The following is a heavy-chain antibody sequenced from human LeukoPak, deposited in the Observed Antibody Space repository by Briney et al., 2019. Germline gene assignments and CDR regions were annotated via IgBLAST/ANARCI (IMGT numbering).Heavy chain of an antibody. J-gene: IGHJ4*02. CDR1: GGSISNYY. CDR3: ARVTGYMIEDYFDY. V-gene: IGHV4-59*01. CDR2: IYYSGTT. D-gene: IGHD3-22*01. Sequence: SETLSLTCTVSGGSISNYYWNWIRQPPGKGLEWIGYIYYSGTTNYNPSLKSRVSMSVDTSKNQFSLKLSSVTAADTAVYYCARVTGYMIEDYFDYWGQGTLVTVSS.